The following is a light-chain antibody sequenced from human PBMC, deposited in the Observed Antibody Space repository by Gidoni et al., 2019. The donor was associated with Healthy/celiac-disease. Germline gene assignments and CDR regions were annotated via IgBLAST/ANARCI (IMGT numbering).Light chain of an antibody. CDR3: QQSYSTLMYT. CDR2: AAS. CDR1: NSISSY. Sequence: IQFTPSPSSLSASVGDRVTITCRASNSISSYLNWYQQKPGKSPKLLIYAASSLQSGVPSRLSGSGSGTDFTLTISSLQPEDFATYYCQQSYSTLMYTFXQXTKLEIK. V-gene: IGKV1-39*01. J-gene: IGKJ2*01.